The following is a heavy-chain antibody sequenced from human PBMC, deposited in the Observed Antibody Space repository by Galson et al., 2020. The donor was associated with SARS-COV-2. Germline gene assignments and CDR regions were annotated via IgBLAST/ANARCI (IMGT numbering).Heavy chain of an antibody. CDR1: GGSISSSSYY. CDR3: ARDSGVPFFDY. CDR2: IYYSGST. J-gene: IGHJ4*02. D-gene: IGHD2-2*01. V-gene: IGHV4-39*07. Sequence: SETLSLTCTVSGGSISSSSYYWGWIRQPPGKGLEWIGSIYYSGSTYYNPSLKSRVTISVDTSKNQFSLKLSSVTAADTAVYYCARDSGVPFFDYWGQGTLVTVSS.